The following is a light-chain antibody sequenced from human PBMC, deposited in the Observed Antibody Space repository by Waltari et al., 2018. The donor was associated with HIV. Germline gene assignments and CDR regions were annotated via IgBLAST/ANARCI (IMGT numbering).Light chain of an antibody. V-gene: IGLV1-44*01. CDR2: SNN. CDR1: RSNIGSNT. J-gene: IGLJ3*02. Sequence: QSVLTHPPSASGTPRQRVIISCSGNRSNIGSNTVNSYQHFSGAAPTLLIYSNNPRPAAFPDRFSGSKSCSAASLAISGLKSEDEADYHCATWHDALIGPLFGAGSKLTV. CDR3: ATWHDALIGPL.